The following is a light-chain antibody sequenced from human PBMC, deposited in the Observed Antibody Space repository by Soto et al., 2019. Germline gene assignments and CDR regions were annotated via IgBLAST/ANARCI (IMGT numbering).Light chain of an antibody. CDR2: DAS. J-gene: IGKJ2*01. CDR3: QQRSNWPRP. CDR1: QSVSSS. Sequence: EIVLTQSPATLSLSPGERATLSCRASQSVSSSLAWFQHKPGQAPRLLIYDASNRATGIPARFSGRGSGTDFTLTISSLEAEDSAVYFCQQRSNWPRPFGQGTKLEI. V-gene: IGKV3-11*01.